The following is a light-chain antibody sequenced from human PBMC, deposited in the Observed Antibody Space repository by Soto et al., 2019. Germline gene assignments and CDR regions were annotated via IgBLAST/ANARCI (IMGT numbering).Light chain of an antibody. CDR3: QQYFTTPYT. Sequence: DIVMTQSPVSLAVSLGERATINCKSSQTLLHSSNNKNSLSWYQQRPGQPPRLLIYWASTRDPGVPERFSGSGSGTDFTLTISSLQAADVAVYYCQQYFTTPYTFGQGTKLEIK. J-gene: IGKJ2*01. CDR1: QTLLHSSNNKNS. CDR2: WAS. V-gene: IGKV4-1*01.